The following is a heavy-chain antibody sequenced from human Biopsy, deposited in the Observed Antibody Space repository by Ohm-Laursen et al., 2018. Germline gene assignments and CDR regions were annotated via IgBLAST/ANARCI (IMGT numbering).Heavy chain of an antibody. D-gene: IGHD3-22*01. J-gene: IGHJ4*02. Sequence: LTLTSAASGFTFSTHWMSWVRQAPGKGLEWVATIKKDGSEKYYVDSVKGRFTISRDNSKSSLSLQMNSLRGEDTAVYYCARAPFGSGSYSEFDYWGQGSLVTVSS. CDR1: GFTFSTHW. CDR3: ARAPFGSGSYSEFDY. CDR2: IKKDGSEK. V-gene: IGHV3-7*01.